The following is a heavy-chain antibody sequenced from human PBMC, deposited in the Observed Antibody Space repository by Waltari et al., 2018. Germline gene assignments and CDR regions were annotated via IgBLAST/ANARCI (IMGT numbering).Heavy chain of an antibody. CDR3: ARQLGSPRYVYYFDY. D-gene: IGHD5-12*01. CDR2: IYYSGST. CDR1: GGSISSSSYY. Sequence: QLHLQESGPGLVKPSETLSLTCTVSGGSISSSSYYWGWIRQPPGKGREWIGTIYYSGSTYYNPALKSRVIISVDTSKNQFSLKRRSVTAADTALYYCARQLGSPRYVYYFDYWGQGSLVTVSS. J-gene: IGHJ4*02. V-gene: IGHV4-39*01.